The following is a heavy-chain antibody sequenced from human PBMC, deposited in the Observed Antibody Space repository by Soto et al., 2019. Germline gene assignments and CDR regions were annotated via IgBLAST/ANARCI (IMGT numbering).Heavy chain of an antibody. CDR2: IIPIFGTA. D-gene: IGHD1-1*01. CDR1: GGTFSSYA. Sequence: GASVKVSCKASGGTFSSYAISWVRQAPGQGLEWMGGIIPIFGTANYAQKFQGRVTITADESTSTAYMELSSLRSEDTAVYYCARGTPERPLDYFDYWGQGTLVTVSS. J-gene: IGHJ4*02. CDR3: ARGTPERPLDYFDY. V-gene: IGHV1-69*13.